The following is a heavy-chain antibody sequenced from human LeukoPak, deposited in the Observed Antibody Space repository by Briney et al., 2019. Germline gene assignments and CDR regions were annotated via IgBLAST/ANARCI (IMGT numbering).Heavy chain of an antibody. CDR2: IKQDGSET. J-gene: IGHJ5*02. CDR1: GFTFRSYW. CDR3: ARGGQAGTGDL. D-gene: IGHD3-10*01. V-gene: IGHV3-7*01. Sequence: PGGSLRPSCAASGFTFRSYWMTWVRQSPGKGLEWVANIKQDGSETYHVDSVKGRFTISRDNAKDSLYLEMNSLRAEDTAVYYCARGGQAGTGDLWGQGTLVTVSS.